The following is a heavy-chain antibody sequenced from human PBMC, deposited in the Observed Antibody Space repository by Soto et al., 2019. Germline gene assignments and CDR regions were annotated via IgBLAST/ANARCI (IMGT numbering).Heavy chain of an antibody. Sequence: EVQLVESGGGLVQPGGSLRLSCAVSGFTFSSYYMQLVRQGTGKGLVYVARIDFDGRSTVHADSVKGRFTISRDNAKNTLYLHMNSRGVEDTGVYYCARGGSTSWLRALDLWGQGTLVTVSS. CDR3: ARGGSTSWLRALDL. CDR2: IDFDGRST. V-gene: IGHV3-74*01. CDR1: GFTFSSYY. D-gene: IGHD6-13*01. J-gene: IGHJ5*02.